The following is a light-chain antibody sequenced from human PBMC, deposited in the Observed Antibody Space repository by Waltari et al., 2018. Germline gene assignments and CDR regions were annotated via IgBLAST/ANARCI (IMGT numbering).Light chain of an antibody. CDR3: QQSLNTPPT. V-gene: IGKV1-39*01. CDR2: AAS. Sequence: DIQMTKSPSSLSASVVDRVTITCRTSQSISNFLNWYQQKSGKAPKLLISAASSLQSGVSSRFSGSGSGTEFTLTINNLQPEDFATYYCQQSLNTPPTFGQGSRLDIK. J-gene: IGKJ5*01. CDR1: QSISNF.